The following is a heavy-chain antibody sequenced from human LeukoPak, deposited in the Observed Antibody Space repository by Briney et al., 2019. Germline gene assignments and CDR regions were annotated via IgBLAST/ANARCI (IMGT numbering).Heavy chain of an antibody. V-gene: IGHV3-23*01. D-gene: IGHD3-3*01. CDR2: ISGSGGST. CDR3: ARDRFRAFDI. J-gene: IGHJ3*02. Sequence: PGGSLRLSCAASGFTFSSYAMSWVRQAPGKGLEWVSAISGSGGSTYYADSVKGRFTISRDNAKNSLYLQMNSLRAEDTAVYYCARDRFRAFDIWGQGTMVTVSS. CDR1: GFTFSSYA.